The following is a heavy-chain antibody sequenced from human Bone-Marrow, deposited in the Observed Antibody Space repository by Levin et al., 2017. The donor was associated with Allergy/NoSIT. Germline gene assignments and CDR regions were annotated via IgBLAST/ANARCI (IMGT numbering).Heavy chain of an antibody. CDR2: INHSGST. CDR1: GGSFSGYY. CDR3: ARNAFDI. V-gene: IGHV4-34*01. Sequence: SQTLSLTCAVYGGSFSGYYWSWIRQPPGKGLEWIGEINHSGSTNYNPSLKSRVTISVDTSKNQFSLKLSSVTAADTAVYYCARNAFDIWGQGTMVTVSS. J-gene: IGHJ3*02.